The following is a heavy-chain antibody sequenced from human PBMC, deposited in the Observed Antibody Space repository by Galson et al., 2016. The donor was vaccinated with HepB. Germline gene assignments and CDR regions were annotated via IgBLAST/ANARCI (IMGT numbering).Heavy chain of an antibody. V-gene: IGHV1-18*04. D-gene: IGHD3-10*01. J-gene: IGHJ4*02. CDR3: VRYGSSHFMAF. CDR1: GYTFTSYG. Sequence: SVKVSCKASGYTFTSYGITWVRQAPGQGLEWMGWISVDTGHTGYGQKVQGRVTLTTDTSTSTAYMELTSLRPDDPAMYYCVRYGSSHFMAFWGQGTLITVSS. CDR2: ISVDTGHT.